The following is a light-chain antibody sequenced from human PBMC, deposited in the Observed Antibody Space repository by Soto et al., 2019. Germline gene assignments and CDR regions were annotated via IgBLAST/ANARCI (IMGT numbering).Light chain of an antibody. CDR2: EVR. CDR3: RSYTSSSTWV. J-gene: IGLJ3*02. CDR1: SSDVGAYNY. Sequence: QSALTQPASVSGSPGQSITISCTGTSSDVGAYNYVSWYQQHPGKAPKLMIYEVRNRPSGVSDRFSGSRSGNTASLTISGLQAEDESDYYCRSYTSSSTWVIGGGTKVTVL. V-gene: IGLV2-14*01.